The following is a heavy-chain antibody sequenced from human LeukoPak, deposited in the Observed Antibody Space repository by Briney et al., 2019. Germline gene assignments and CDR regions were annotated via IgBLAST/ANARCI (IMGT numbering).Heavy chain of an antibody. CDR1: GFTFSSYW. CDR3: ASRCGGSCSRYYYYMDV. Sequence: GSLRLSCAASGFTFSSYWMSWIRQPPGKGLEWIGEINHSGSTNYNPSLKSRVTISVDTSKNQFSLKLSSVTAADTAVYYCASRCGGSCSRYYYYMDVWGKGTTVTVSS. CDR2: INHSGST. V-gene: IGHV4-34*01. J-gene: IGHJ6*03. D-gene: IGHD2-15*01.